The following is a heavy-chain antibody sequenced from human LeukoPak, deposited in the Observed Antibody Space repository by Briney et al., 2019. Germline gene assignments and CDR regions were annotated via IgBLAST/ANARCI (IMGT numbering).Heavy chain of an antibody. CDR1: GYTLTELS. D-gene: IGHD2-15*01. CDR2: FDPEDGET. J-gene: IGHJ6*02. CDR3: AKSPYLCSGGSCYHDYYYYGMDV. V-gene: IGHV1-24*01. Sequence: ASVKVSCKVSGYTLTELSMHWVRQAPGKGLEWMGGFDPEDGETIDAQKFQGRVTMTEDTSTDTAYMELSSLRSEDTAVYYCAKSPYLCSGGSCYHDYYYYGMDVWGQGTTVTVSS.